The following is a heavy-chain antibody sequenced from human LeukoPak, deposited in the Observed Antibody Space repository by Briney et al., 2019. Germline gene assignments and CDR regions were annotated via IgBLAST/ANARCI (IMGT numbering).Heavy chain of an antibody. V-gene: IGHV3-30*18. Sequence: PGGSLRLSCAVSGFTFSSYWWHWVRQAPGKGLEWVAVISDDGSYKYSADSVKGRFTISRDNSKNTVYLQMSSLRVEDTAVYYCAKDIRAVAGPFDYWGQGTLVTVSS. CDR1: GFTFSSYW. CDR3: AKDIRAVAGPFDY. CDR2: ISDDGSYK. J-gene: IGHJ4*02. D-gene: IGHD6-19*01.